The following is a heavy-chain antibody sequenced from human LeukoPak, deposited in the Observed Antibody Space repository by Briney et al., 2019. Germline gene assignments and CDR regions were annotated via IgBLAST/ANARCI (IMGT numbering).Heavy chain of an antibody. Sequence: SETLSLTCTVSGGSISGYYWNWIRQPPGKGLEWVGYIYYGESTNYNPSFKSRVTISVDTSKNQFSLKLTSVTAADTAVYHCARRPYSSGWYYLDYWGQGTLVTVSS. CDR1: GGSISGYY. CDR2: IYYGEST. CDR3: ARRPYSSGWYYLDY. V-gene: IGHV4-59*01. J-gene: IGHJ4*02. D-gene: IGHD6-19*01.